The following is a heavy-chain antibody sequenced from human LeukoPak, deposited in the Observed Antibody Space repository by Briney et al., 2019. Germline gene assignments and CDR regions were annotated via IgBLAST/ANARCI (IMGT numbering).Heavy chain of an antibody. J-gene: IGHJ4*02. V-gene: IGHV4-61*02. CDR2: IYTSGST. CDR1: GGSISSGSFY. Sequence: SQTLSLTCTVSGGSISSGSFYWSWIRQPAGKGLEWIGRIYTSGSTNYNPSLKSRVTISIDTSKKQFSLNLNSVTAADTAVYYCARHRDSSSSSSPFDYWGQGTLVTVSS. CDR3: ARHRDSSSSSSPFDY. D-gene: IGHD6-6*01.